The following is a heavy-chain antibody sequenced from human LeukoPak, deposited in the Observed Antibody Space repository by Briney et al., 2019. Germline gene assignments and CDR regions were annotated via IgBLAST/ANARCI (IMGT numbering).Heavy chain of an antibody. CDR2: IQFDGSYK. V-gene: IGHV3-30*02. J-gene: IGHJ6*03. D-gene: IGHD2-2*01. CDR3: AKGQKDVVVYLAYIDV. CDR1: GFTFSSYG. Sequence: PGGSLRLSCAASGFTFSSYGMHWVRQAPGKGLEWVAFIQFDGSYKYYADSVKGRFTISRDNSKNTLYLQMNSLRREDTAIYYCAKGQKDVVVYLAYIDVWGKGTTVTVS.